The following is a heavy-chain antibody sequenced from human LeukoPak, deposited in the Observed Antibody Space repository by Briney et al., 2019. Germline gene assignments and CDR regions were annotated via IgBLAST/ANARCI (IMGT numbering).Heavy chain of an antibody. Sequence: HSGGSLRLSCAASGFTFSSYWMTWARQAPGKGLEWVANIKQDGSKKSYVDSVKGRFTISRDNAKNSLYLQMNSLRADDTGVYYCASQPAAADVDYWGQGTLVTVSS. D-gene: IGHD2-2*01. J-gene: IGHJ4*02. CDR1: GFTFSSYW. V-gene: IGHV3-7*03. CDR3: ASQPAAADVDY. CDR2: IKQDGSKK.